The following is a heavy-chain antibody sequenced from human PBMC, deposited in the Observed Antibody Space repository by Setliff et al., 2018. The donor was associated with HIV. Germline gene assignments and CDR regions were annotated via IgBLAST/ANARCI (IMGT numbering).Heavy chain of an antibody. CDR3: ARDYYDLSSYHHYRHDCFDP. CDR1: GYTFTSYG. J-gene: IGHJ5*02. V-gene: IGHV1-18*01. D-gene: IGHD3-10*01. CDR2: ISANDGRT. Sequence: ASVKVSCKASGYTFTSYGISWVRQAPGQGLEWMGWISANDGRTNYAQNFQDRVTMTTDTATSTAYMELRSLRSDDTAVYYCARDYYDLSSYHHYRHDCFDPWGQGTLVTVSS.